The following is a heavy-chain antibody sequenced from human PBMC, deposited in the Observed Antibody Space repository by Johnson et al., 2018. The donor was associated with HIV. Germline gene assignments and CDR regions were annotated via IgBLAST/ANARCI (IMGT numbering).Heavy chain of an antibody. CDR1: GFTFNTYG. D-gene: IGHD3-22*01. CDR3: ARGWLSAFDI. V-gene: IGHV3-7*01. J-gene: IGHJ3*02. Sequence: VQLVESGGGVVQPGGSLRLSCAASGFTFNTYGMDWVRQAPGKGLEWVANIKQDGSETHYVDSVKGRFTISRDNAKNSLYLQMNSLRGEDTAVYYCARGWLSAFDIWGRGTMVIVSS. CDR2: IKQDGSET.